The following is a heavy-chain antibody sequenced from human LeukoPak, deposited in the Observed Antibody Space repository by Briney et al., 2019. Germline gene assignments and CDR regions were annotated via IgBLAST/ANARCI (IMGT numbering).Heavy chain of an antibody. Sequence: GASVKVSCKASGYTFTGYYMHWVRQAPGQGLERMGWINPNSGGTNYAQKFQGWVTMTRDTSISTAYMELSRLRSDDTAVYYCARDSYGSGSYYSYWGQGTLVTVSS. CDR1: GYTFTGYY. D-gene: IGHD3-10*01. CDR2: INPNSGGT. J-gene: IGHJ4*02. CDR3: ARDSYGSGSYYSY. V-gene: IGHV1-2*04.